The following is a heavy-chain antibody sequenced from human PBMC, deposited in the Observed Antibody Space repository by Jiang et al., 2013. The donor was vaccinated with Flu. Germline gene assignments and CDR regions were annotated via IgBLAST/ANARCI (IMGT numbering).Heavy chain of an antibody. CDR1: TSYG. V-gene: IGHV1-18*04. CDR3: ARELDGAFDI. J-gene: IGHJ3*02. Sequence: TSYGISWVRQAPGQGLEWMGWISAYNGNTNYAQKLQGRVTMTTDTSTSTAYMELRSLRSDDTAVYYCARELDGAFDIWGQGAMVTVSS. CDR2: ISAYNGNT. D-gene: IGHD3/OR15-3a*01.